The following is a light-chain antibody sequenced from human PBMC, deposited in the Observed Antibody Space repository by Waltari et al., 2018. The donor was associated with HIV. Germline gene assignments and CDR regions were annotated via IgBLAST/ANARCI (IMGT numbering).Light chain of an antibody. V-gene: IGLV3-1*01. CDR1: KLGDKY. CDR3: QAWDSTIHVV. J-gene: IGLJ2*01. Sequence: SSELTQPPSVSVSPGQTASITCSGHKLGDKYACWYQQNPGQSPVLVIKQDRKRPSGIPERFSGSNSGNTATLTISGTQAMDEADYYGQAWDSTIHVVFGGGTKLTVL. CDR2: QDR.